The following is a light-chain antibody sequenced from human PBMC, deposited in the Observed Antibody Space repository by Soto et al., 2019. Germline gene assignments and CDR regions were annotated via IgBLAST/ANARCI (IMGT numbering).Light chain of an antibody. CDR3: QHAYTTPDMYS. CDR1: QSISSY. Sequence: DIQMTQSPSSLSASVGDRVTITCRASQSISSYLSWYQQKPGTAPKVLIYAASSLQSGVPSRFSGSGSGTDFTLTIDSLRPEDFGTYYCQHAYTTPDMYSFGQGTKLEFK. V-gene: IGKV1-39*01. CDR2: AAS. J-gene: IGKJ2*03.